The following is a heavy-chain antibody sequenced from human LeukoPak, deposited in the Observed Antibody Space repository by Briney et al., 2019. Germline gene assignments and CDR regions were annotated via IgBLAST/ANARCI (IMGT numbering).Heavy chain of an antibody. J-gene: IGHJ5*02. CDR3: ARDLIRYGSGSYYNHPYNWFDP. CDR1: GFTFSSYW. Sequence: PGGSLRLSCAASGFTFSSYWMSWVRQAPGKGLEWVANIKQDGSEKYYVDSVKGRFTISRDNAKNSLYLQMNSLRAEDTAVYYCARDLIRYGSGSYYNHPYNWFDPWGQGTLVTVSS. CDR2: IKQDGSEK. V-gene: IGHV3-7*01. D-gene: IGHD3-10*01.